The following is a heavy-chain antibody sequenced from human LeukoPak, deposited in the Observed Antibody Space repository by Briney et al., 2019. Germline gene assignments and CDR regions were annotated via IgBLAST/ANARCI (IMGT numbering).Heavy chain of an antibody. CDR2: IYHSGST. CDR3: ARHWFGELGDWFDP. J-gene: IGHJ5*02. CDR1: GYSISSGYY. Sequence: SETLSLTCTVSGYSISSGYYWGWIRQPPGKGLEWIGSIYHSGSTYYNPSLKSRVTISVDTSKNQFSLKLSSVTAADTAVYYCARHWFGELGDWFDPWGQGTLVTVSS. V-gene: IGHV4-38-2*02. D-gene: IGHD3-10*01.